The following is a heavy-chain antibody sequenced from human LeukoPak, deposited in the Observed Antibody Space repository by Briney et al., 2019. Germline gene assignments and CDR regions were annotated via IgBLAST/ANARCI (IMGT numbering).Heavy chain of an antibody. CDR1: GASINSHF. J-gene: IGHJ4*02. CDR3: ARGRYYFDY. Sequence: SETLSLTCTVSGASINSHFWSSIRQPPGKGLEWVGSIYYTESSNYNPSLESRVTISVDTSKNQFSLKLSSVTAADTAVYYCARGRYYFDYWGQGTLVTVSS. V-gene: IGHV4-59*08. CDR2: IYYTESS.